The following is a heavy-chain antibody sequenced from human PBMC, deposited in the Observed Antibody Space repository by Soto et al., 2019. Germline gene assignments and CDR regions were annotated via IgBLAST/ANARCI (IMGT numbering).Heavy chain of an antibody. J-gene: IGHJ4*02. D-gene: IGHD2-2*01. V-gene: IGHV3-74*01. CDR2: INRDGSST. CDR1: GFTFSNYL. Sequence: PWGSLRLSCAASGFTFSNYLIHWVRQAPGKGLVWVSRINRDGSSTSYADSVKGRFTISRDNAKNTLYLQMNSLRAEDTAVYYCAYGTSTPSSNTYDYWGQGTLVTVSS. CDR3: AYGTSTPSSNTYDY.